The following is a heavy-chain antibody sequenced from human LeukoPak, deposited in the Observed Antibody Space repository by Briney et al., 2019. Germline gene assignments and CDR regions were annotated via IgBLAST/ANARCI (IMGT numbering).Heavy chain of an antibody. CDR1: GYTFTSYA. CDR2: INAGNGNT. CDR3: VGYGSGSSANYFDY. V-gene: IGHV1-3*01. Sequence: ASVKVSCKASGYTFTSYAMHWVRQAPGQRLEWMGWINAGNGNTKYSQKFQGRVTITRDTSASTAYMELSSLRSEDTAVYYCVGYGSGSSANYFDYWGQGTLVTVSS. D-gene: IGHD3-10*01. J-gene: IGHJ4*02.